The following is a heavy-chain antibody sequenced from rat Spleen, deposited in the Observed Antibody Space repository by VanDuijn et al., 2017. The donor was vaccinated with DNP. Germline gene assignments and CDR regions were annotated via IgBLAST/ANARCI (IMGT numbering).Heavy chain of an antibody. Sequence: EVQLVESGGGLVQPGRSLKLSCAASGFTFSYYWMAWIRQVPGKGLEWIASITGGSGITSYPDAVKGRFTVSRDNAKSTLYLQMDSLRSEDTATYYCARQPLYGGYLYWGQGTLVTVSS. J-gene: IGHJ3*01. D-gene: IGHD1-11*01. CDR1: GFTFSYYW. CDR3: ARQPLYGGYLY. CDR2: ITGGSGIT. V-gene: IGHV5-25*01.